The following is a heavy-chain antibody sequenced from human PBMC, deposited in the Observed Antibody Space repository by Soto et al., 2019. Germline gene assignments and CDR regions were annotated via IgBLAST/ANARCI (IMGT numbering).Heavy chain of an antibody. D-gene: IGHD7-27*01. CDR3: ARGINWGLSRFDP. Sequence: QVQLVQSGAEVKKPGSSVKVSCKSPGGAFSRYAINWVRQAPGQGLEWMGGVIPMFGTSNYAQKFQDRVTITADESTTTAYMELSSLRSEDTAVYFCARGINWGLSRFDPWGQGTLVTVSS. J-gene: IGHJ5*02. V-gene: IGHV1-69*12. CDR1: GGAFSRYA. CDR2: VIPMFGTS.